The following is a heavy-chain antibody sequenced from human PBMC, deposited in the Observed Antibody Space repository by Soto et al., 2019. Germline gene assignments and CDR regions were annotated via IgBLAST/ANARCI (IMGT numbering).Heavy chain of an antibody. Sequence: SETLSLTCTVSGGSLSSYYWTWIRQSPGKGLEWIGYVYFSENTNSKPSLKRRVTISIDTSKNQFSLRLASVTAADTAFYYCGSVRPSGYVLSWGQGTLITVSS. CDR1: GGSLSSYY. D-gene: IGHD6-25*01. CDR3: GSVRPSGYVLS. CDR2: VYFSENT. V-gene: IGHV4-59*01. J-gene: IGHJ5*02.